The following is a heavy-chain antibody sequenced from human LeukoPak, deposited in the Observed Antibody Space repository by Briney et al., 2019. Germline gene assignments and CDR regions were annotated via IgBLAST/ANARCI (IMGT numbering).Heavy chain of an antibody. Sequence: PGGSLRLSCAASGFTFSSYSMNWVRQAPGKGLEWVSYISSTSSTIYYADSVKGRFTISRDNSKNSLYLQINSLRDDDTALYFCAKDRIVGAPLDCWGQGTLVTVSS. CDR2: ISSTSSTI. D-gene: IGHD1-26*01. CDR3: AKDRIVGAPLDC. V-gene: IGHV3-48*02. CDR1: GFTFSSYS. J-gene: IGHJ4*02.